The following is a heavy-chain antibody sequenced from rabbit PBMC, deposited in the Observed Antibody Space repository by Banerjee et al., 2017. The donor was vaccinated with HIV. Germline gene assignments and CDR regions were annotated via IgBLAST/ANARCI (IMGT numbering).Heavy chain of an antibody. CDR2: INTGSGSA. Sequence: QSLEESGGDLVKPGGTLTLTCTASGFSFSSSYWISWVRQAPGKGLEWIGCINTGSGSAYYASWVISRFTISKTSSTTVTLQMTSLTAADTATYFCAKGSSDTFALWGPGTLVTVS. J-gene: IGHJ6*01. D-gene: IGHD1-1*01. CDR1: GFSFSSSYW. CDR3: AKGSSDTFAL. V-gene: IGHV1S40*01.